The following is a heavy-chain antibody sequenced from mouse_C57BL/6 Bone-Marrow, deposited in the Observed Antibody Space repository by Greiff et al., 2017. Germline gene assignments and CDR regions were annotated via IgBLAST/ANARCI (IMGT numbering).Heavy chain of an antibody. D-gene: IGHD2-3*01. Sequence: VQRVESGAELVRPGTSVKVSCKASGYAFTNYLIEWVKQRPGQGLEWIGVINPGSGGTNYNEKFKGKATLTADKSSSTAYMQLSSLTSEDSAVYFCALWLLHAMGYWGQRTSGTGSS. CDR2: INPGSGGT. CDR1: GYAFTNYL. CDR3: ALWLLHAMGY. V-gene: IGHV1-54*01. J-gene: IGHJ4*01.